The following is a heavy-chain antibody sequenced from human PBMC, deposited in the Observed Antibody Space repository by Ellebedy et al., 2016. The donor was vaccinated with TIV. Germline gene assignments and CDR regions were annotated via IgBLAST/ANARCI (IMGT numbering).Heavy chain of an antibody. V-gene: IGHV4-39*01. CDR3: ARQQWLVRRNWFDP. D-gene: IGHD6-19*01. CDR1: GGSISSSSYY. J-gene: IGHJ5*02. Sequence: SETLSLXXTVSGGSISSSSYYWGWIRQPPGKGLEWIGSIYYSGSTYYNPSLKSRVTISVDTSKNQFSLKLSSVTAADTAVYYCARQQWLVRRNWFDPWGQGTLVTVSS. CDR2: IYYSGST.